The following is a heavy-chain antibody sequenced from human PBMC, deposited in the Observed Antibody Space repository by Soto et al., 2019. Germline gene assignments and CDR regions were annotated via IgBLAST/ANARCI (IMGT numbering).Heavy chain of an antibody. D-gene: IGHD2-15*01. CDR3: ERDLDVVVVAALAFDI. CDR1: GYTFSSYG. Sequence: SSNGSCKAYGYTFSSYGISRVRQAPGQGLEWMGWISAYNGNTNYAQKLQGRVTITTDTSTSTAYMELRSLRSDDTAVYYCERDLDVVVVAALAFDIWGQGTMVTVSS. CDR2: ISAYNGNT. V-gene: IGHV1-18*04. J-gene: IGHJ3*02.